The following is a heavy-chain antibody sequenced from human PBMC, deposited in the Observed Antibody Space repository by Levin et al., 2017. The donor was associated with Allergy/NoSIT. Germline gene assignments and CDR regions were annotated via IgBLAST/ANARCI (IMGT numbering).Heavy chain of an antibody. D-gene: IGHD4-17*01. CDR1: GFTFSSYG. CDR2: IWYDGSNK. Sequence: PGGSLRLSCAASGFTFSSYGMHWVRQAPGKGLEWVAVIWYDGSNKYYADSVKGRFTISRDNSKNKLYLQMNSLRAEDTAVYYCARAKYGDPFDYWGQGTLVTVSS. J-gene: IGHJ4*02. CDR3: ARAKYGDPFDY. V-gene: IGHV3-33*01.